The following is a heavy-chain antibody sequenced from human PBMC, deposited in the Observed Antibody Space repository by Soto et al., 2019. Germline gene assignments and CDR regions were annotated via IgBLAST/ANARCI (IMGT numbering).Heavy chain of an antibody. CDR2: ISSSGSTI. D-gene: IGHD3-10*01. CDR3: ARVGGNLGAEWFGELFYYYYMDV. J-gene: IGHJ6*03. V-gene: IGHV3-11*01. CDR1: GFTFSDYY. Sequence: QVQLVESGGGLVKPGGSLRLSCAASGFTFSDYYMSWIRQAPGKGLEWVSYISSSGSTIYYADSVKGRFTISRDNAKNSLYLQMNSLRAEDTAVYYCARVGGNLGAEWFGELFYYYYMDVWGKGTTVTVSS.